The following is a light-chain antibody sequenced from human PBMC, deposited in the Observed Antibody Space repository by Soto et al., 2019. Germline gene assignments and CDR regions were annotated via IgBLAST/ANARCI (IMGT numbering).Light chain of an antibody. CDR3: CSYASSSTYV. Sequence: QSALTQPASVSGSPGQSITISCTGTSSDFGGYNFVSWYQLHPGKAPKLIIYEVSDRPSGVSSRFSGSKSGNTASLTISGLQAEDEADYFGCSYASSSTYVFGTGT. J-gene: IGLJ1*01. V-gene: IGLV2-14*01. CDR1: SSDFGGYNF. CDR2: EVS.